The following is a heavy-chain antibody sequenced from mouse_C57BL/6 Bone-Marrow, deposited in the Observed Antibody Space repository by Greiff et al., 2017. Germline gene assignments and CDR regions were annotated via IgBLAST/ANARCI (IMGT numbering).Heavy chain of an antibody. CDR1: GYTFTSYW. J-gene: IGHJ1*03. D-gene: IGHD2-4*01. Sequence: QVQLKQPGAELVMPGASVKLSCKASGYTFTSYWMHWVKQRPGQGLEWIGEIDPSDSSTNYNQKFKGKSTLTVDKSSSTAYMQLSSLTSEDSAVXNGAREGGYYDYGGSYWYFDVWGTGTTVTVSS. V-gene: IGHV1-69*01. CDR2: IDPSDSST. CDR3: AREGGYYDYGGSYWYFDV.